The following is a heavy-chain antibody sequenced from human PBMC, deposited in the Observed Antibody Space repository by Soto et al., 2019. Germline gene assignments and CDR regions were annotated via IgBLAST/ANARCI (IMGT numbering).Heavy chain of an antibody. J-gene: IGHJ4*02. CDR2: IYYSGST. Sequence: GGSISSYYWSWIRQPPGKGLEWIGYIYYSGSTNYNPSLKSRVTISVDTSKNQFSLKLSSVTAADTAVYYCARRYSSSFDYWGQGTLVTVSS. V-gene: IGHV4-59*08. CDR3: ARRYSSSFDY. CDR1: GGSISSYY. D-gene: IGHD6-13*01.